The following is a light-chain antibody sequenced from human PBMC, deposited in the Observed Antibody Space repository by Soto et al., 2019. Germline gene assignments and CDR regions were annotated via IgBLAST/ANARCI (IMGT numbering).Light chain of an antibody. CDR3: TSYTSSSTYV. J-gene: IGLJ1*01. CDR2: EVN. Sequence: QSALTQPRSVSGSPGQSVTISCTGTSSDVGGYNYVSWYQHHPGEAPKLMIYEVNDRPSGVSNRFSGSKSGNTASLTISGLQTEDEADYYCTSYTSSSTYVFGTGTKLTVL. V-gene: IGLV2-14*01. CDR1: SSDVGGYNY.